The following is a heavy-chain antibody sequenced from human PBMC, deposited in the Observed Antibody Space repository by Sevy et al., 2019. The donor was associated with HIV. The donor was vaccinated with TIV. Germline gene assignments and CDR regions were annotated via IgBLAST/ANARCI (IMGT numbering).Heavy chain of an antibody. CDR1: GFTVGSNY. D-gene: IGHD3-22*01. CDR3: ARVSVYYYDSSGYYTTGNAFDI. Sequence: GGSLRLSCAASGFTVGSNYMSWVRQAPGKGLEWVSIIYSGVTTSYADSVKGRFTISRDNSKNTLYLQMKSLRAEDTALYYCARVSVYYYDSSGYYTTGNAFDIWGQGTMVTVSS. CDR2: IYSGVTT. J-gene: IGHJ3*02. V-gene: IGHV3-53*01.